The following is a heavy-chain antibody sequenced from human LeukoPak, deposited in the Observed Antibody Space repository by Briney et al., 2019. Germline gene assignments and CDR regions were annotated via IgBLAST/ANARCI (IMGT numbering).Heavy chain of an antibody. Sequence: SETLSLTCTVSGDSISSYYWGWIRQPPGKGLEWIGYIYYSGSTYYNPSLKSRVTISVDTSKNQFSLKLSSVTAADTAVYYCARGVAAAGPFDYWGQGTLVTVSS. CDR1: GDSISSYY. V-gene: IGHV4-59*06. J-gene: IGHJ4*02. CDR2: IYYSGST. D-gene: IGHD6-13*01. CDR3: ARGVAAAGPFDY.